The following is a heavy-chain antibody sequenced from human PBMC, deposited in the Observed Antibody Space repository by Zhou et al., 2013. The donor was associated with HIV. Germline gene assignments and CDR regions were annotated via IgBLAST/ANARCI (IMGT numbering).Heavy chain of an antibody. J-gene: IGHJ5*02. CDR1: GHTFSYYS. CDR2: ILPVLGTT. V-gene: IGHV1-69*08. Sequence: VQLVQSGAEVKRPGSSVKVSCQVSGHTFSYYSITWVRQVPGQGLEWIGGILPVLGTTNYAPTFQGRVTITADKSTDTAYMEMKSLRSDDTAVYHCAIKGTGDRGWFDPWGQGTLVTVSS. CDR3: AIKGTGDRGWFDP. D-gene: IGHD1-1*01.